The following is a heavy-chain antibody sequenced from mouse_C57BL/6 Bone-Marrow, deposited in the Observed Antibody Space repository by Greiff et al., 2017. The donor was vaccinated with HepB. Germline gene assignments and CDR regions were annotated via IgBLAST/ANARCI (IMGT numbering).Heavy chain of an antibody. CDR3: ARGVYYGSSYHYFDY. Sequence: VQLQQSGPELVKPGASVKISCKASGYAFSSSWMNWVKQRPGKGLEWIGRIYPGDGDTNYNGKFKGKATLTADKSSSTAYMQLSSLTSEDSAVYFCARGVYYGSSYHYFDYWGQGTTLTVSS. CDR2: IYPGDGDT. V-gene: IGHV1-82*01. J-gene: IGHJ2*01. D-gene: IGHD1-1*01. CDR1: GYAFSSSW.